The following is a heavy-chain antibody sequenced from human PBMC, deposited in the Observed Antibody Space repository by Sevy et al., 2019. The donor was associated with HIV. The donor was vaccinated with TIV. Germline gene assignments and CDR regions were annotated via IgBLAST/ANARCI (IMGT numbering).Heavy chain of an antibody. CDR1: GFTFSSYG. Sequence: GGSLRLSCAASGFTFSSYGMHWVRQAPGKGLEWVAVISYDGSNKYYADSVKGRFTISRGNSKNTLYLQMNSLRAEDTAVYYCAKVVVATPDYYYYYGMDVWGQGTTVTVSS. D-gene: IGHD5-12*01. V-gene: IGHV3-30*18. J-gene: IGHJ6*02. CDR2: ISYDGSNK. CDR3: AKVVVATPDYYYYYGMDV.